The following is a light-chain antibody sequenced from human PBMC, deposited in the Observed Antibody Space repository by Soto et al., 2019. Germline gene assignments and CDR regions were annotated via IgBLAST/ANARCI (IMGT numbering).Light chain of an antibody. CDR3: QQRHMWPIT. V-gene: IGKV3-15*01. Sequence: IVMTQSPATLSVSPGERVTFSCRASQGIRNHLAWYQHKPGQAPRLLISYGSAGATGIPARFSGSGSGTEFTLTINSLQSEDFAVYYCQQRHMWPITFGQGTRLEIK. CDR2: YGS. J-gene: IGKJ5*01. CDR1: QGIRNH.